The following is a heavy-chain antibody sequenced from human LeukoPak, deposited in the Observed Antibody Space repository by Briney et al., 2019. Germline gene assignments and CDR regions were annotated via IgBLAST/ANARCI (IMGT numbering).Heavy chain of an antibody. D-gene: IGHD2/OR15-2a*01. CDR1: GFTFSSYA. V-gene: IGHV3-23*01. J-gene: IGHJ4*02. CDR2: ISGSGGTT. CDR3: AREYCDRTACLLIDS. Sequence: PGGSLRLSCAASGFTFSSYAVSWVRQAPGKGLEWVSVISGSGGTTYYADSVKGRFTISRDNSKNTLYLQMNSLRPEDTAVYYCAREYCDRTACLLIDSWGQGTLVTVSS.